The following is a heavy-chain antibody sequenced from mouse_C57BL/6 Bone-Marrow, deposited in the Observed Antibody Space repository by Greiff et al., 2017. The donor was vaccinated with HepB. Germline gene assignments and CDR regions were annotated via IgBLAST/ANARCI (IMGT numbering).Heavy chain of an antibody. J-gene: IGHJ4*01. V-gene: IGHV5-6*01. CDR1: GFTFSSYG. D-gene: IGHD1-1*01. Sequence: EVQLVESGGDLVKPGGSLKLSCAASGFTFSSYGMSWVRQTPDKRLEWVATISSGGSYTYYPDSVKGRFTISRDNATNTLYLQMSSLKSEDTAMYYCARHTLVTTVVVDYAMDYWGQGTSVTVSS. CDR2: ISSGGSYT. CDR3: ARHTLVTTVVVDYAMDY.